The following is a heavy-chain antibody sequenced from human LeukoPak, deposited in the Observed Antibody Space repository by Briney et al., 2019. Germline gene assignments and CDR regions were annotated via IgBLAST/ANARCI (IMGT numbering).Heavy chain of an antibody. CDR3: ARESGYWNYFDP. Sequence: PGGSLRLSCAASGFTFSTSEMNWVRQAPGKGLEWVSYISSSGSIIYYADPVKGRFTISKDTAKSSLYLQMTGLRAEDTAIYYCARESGYWNYFDPWGQGTLVTVSS. D-gene: IGHD1-7*01. V-gene: IGHV3-48*03. J-gene: IGHJ5*02. CDR2: ISSSGSII. CDR1: GFTFSTSE.